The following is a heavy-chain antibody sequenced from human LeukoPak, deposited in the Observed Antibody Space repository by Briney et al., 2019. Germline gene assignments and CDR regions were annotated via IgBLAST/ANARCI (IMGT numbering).Heavy chain of an antibody. Sequence: GGSLRLSCAASGFTVSSNYMSWVRQAPGEGLEWVANIKQDGSEKYYVDSVKGRFTISRDNAKNSLYLQMNSLRAEDTAVYYCARLVVVPAAEYYFDYWGQGTLVTVSS. D-gene: IGHD2-2*01. CDR3: ARLVVVPAAEYYFDY. CDR1: GFTVSSNY. V-gene: IGHV3-7*01. J-gene: IGHJ4*02. CDR2: IKQDGSEK.